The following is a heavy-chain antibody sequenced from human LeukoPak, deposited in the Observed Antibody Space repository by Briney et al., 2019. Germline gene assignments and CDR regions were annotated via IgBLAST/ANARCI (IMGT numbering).Heavy chain of an antibody. CDR2: ISAYNGNT. Sequence: VASVKVSCKASGYTFTSYGISWVRQAPGQGLEWMGWISAYNGNTNYAQKLQGRVTITTDTSTSTAYMELRSLRSDDTAVYYCARGHAGAARSPFDYWGQGTLVTVSS. CDR3: ARGHAGAARSPFDY. D-gene: IGHD6-6*01. V-gene: IGHV1-18*01. J-gene: IGHJ4*02. CDR1: GYTFTSYG.